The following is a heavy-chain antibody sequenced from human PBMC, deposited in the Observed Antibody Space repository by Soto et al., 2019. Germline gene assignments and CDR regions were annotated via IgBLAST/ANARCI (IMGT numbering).Heavy chain of an antibody. CDR2: IRPYNGDT. J-gene: IGHJ4*02. CDR3: VRDFDASGSYYTDY. CDR1: GYMFISYG. V-gene: IGHV1-18*01. Sequence: ASVKVSCKASGYMFISYGINWVRQAPGQGLEWMGGIRPYNGDTKYGQNLQGRVTMTPDTSTSTAYMEVRSLRSADTAVYYCVRDFDASGSYYTDYWGPGTLVTVSS. D-gene: IGHD3-10*01.